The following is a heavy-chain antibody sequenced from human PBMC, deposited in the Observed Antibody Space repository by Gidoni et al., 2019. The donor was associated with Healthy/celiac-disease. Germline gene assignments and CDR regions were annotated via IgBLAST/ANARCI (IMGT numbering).Heavy chain of an antibody. D-gene: IGHD4-17*01. J-gene: IGHJ4*02. CDR1: GGTFSSYS. CDR2: VIPIFGTA. V-gene: IGHV1-69*01. CDR3: ASLYSTVTTLGGGNDY. Sequence: QVQLVQSGAEVKQPGSAVKVSCKASGGTFSSYSISWVRQDPGQGLEWMGGVIPIFGTANYAQKFQGRVTITADESTSTAYMELSSLRSEDTAVYYCASLYSTVTTLGGGNDYWGQGTLVTVSS.